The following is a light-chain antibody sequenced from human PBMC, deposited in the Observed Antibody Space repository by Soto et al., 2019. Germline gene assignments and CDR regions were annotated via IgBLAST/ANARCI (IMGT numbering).Light chain of an antibody. CDR1: SSDVGGYNY. CDR2: GVS. Sequence: QSVLTQPASVSGSPGQSITISCTGTSSDVGGYNYVSWYQQHPGKAPKLVIYGVSYRPSGVSGRFSGSKFQNTASLTISGLQPEDKADYYCSSYRSGSVVLFGGGTKLTVL. V-gene: IGLV2-14*01. CDR3: SSYRSGSVVL. J-gene: IGLJ3*02.